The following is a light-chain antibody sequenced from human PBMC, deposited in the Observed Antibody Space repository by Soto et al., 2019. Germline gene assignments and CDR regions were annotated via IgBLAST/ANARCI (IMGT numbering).Light chain of an antibody. CDR1: SSDVGGYNY. CDR3: YSYTTSSTYV. Sequence: QSALTQPASVSGSPGQSITISCTGTSSDVGGYNYVSWYQQHPPKAPKLMIYDVSNRPSGVSDRFSGSKSGNTASLTISGLQAEDEADYYFYSYTTSSTYVFGTGTKVTVL. J-gene: IGLJ1*01. V-gene: IGLV2-14*01. CDR2: DVS.